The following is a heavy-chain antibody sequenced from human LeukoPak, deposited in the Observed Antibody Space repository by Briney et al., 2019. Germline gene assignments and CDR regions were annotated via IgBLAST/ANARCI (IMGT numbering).Heavy chain of an antibody. D-gene: IGHD6-19*01. Sequence: ASVKVSCKASGGTFSSYAISWVRQAPGQGLEWMGWISAYNGNTNYAQKLQGRVTMTTDTSTSTAYMELRSLRSDDTAVYYCAREFGSGWHRIGLRAFDIWGQGTMVTVSS. CDR1: GGTFSSYA. CDR2: ISAYNGNT. J-gene: IGHJ3*02. CDR3: AREFGSGWHRIGLRAFDI. V-gene: IGHV1-18*01.